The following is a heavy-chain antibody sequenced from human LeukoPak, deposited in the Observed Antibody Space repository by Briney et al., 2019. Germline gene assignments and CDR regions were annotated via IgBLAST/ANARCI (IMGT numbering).Heavy chain of an antibody. Sequence: PSETLSLTCAVYGGSFSGYYWSWIRQPAGKGLEWIGRISPSGSTNHNPSLTSRVTISVDTSKNQFSLKLNFVTAADTAVYYCARVSYQEGVDYWGQGTLVTVSS. J-gene: IGHJ4*02. V-gene: IGHV4-59*10. D-gene: IGHD2-2*01. CDR2: ISPSGST. CDR1: GGSFSGYY. CDR3: ARVSYQEGVDY.